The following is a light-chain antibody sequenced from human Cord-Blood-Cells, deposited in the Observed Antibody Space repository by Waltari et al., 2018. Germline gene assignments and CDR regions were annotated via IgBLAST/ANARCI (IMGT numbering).Light chain of an antibody. V-gene: IGLV2-14*01. CDR3: SSYTSSSTVV. Sequence: QSALTQPASVSGSPGQSITISCTGTSSDVGGYNYVSWYQQHPGKAPTLMIYDVSNRPSGVSNRFSGSKSGNTASLTISGLQAEDEADDYCSSYTSSSTVVFGGGTKLTVL. CDR2: DVS. J-gene: IGLJ2*01. CDR1: SSDVGGYNY.